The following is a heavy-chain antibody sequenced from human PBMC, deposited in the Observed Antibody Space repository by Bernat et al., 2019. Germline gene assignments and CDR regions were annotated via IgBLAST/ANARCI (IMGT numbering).Heavy chain of an antibody. V-gene: IGHV3-30*18. D-gene: IGHD3-22*01. J-gene: IGHJ4*02. CDR1: GFTFSSYG. CDR3: AKASSGYGDYFDY. CDR2: ISYDGSNK. Sequence: QVQLVESGGGVVQPGRSLRLSCAASGFTFSSYGMHWVRQAPGKGLEWVAVISYDGSNKYYADSVKGRFTISRDNSKNTLYLQMNRLRAEDTAVYYCAKASSGYGDYFDYWGQGTLVTVSS.